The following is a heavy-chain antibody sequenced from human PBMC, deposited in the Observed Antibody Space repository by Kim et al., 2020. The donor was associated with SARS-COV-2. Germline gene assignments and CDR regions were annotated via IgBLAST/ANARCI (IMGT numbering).Heavy chain of an antibody. CDR1: GFTFSNAW. Sequence: GGSLRLSCAASGFTFSNAWMSWVRQAPGKGLEWVGRIKSKTDGGTTDYAAPVKGRFTISRDDSKNTLYLQMNSLKTEDTAVYYCTGDHGIAAAGTGAAGYWGQGTLVTVSS. CDR2: IKSKTDGGTT. D-gene: IGHD6-13*01. CDR3: TGDHGIAAAGTGAAGY. J-gene: IGHJ4*02. V-gene: IGHV3-15*01.